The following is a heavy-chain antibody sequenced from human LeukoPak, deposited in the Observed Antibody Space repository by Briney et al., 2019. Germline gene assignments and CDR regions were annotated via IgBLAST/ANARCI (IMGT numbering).Heavy chain of an antibody. CDR3: ARDGRGEFDS. CDR2: ISSSSSTI. Sequence: PGGSLRLSCAASGFTFSSYSLSWVRQAPGKGPEWVSYISSSSSTIYHADSVKGRFTISRDNAKNSLYLQMNSLRDEDTAVYYCARDGRGEFDSWGQGTLVTVSS. J-gene: IGHJ4*02. V-gene: IGHV3-48*02. CDR1: GFTFSSYS.